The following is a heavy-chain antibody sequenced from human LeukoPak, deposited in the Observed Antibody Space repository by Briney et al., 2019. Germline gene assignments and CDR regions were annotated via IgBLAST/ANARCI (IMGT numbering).Heavy chain of an antibody. V-gene: IGHV4-59*01. CDR3: ARVRYYDSSGYYAFDY. Sequence: SETLSLTCTVSGGSISSYYWSWIRQPPGKGLEWIGYIYYSGSTNYNPSLKSRVTISVDTSKNQFSLKLSSVTAADTAVYYCARVRYYDSSGYYAFDYWGQGTLVTVSS. CDR2: IYYSGST. D-gene: IGHD3-22*01. J-gene: IGHJ4*02. CDR1: GGSISSYY.